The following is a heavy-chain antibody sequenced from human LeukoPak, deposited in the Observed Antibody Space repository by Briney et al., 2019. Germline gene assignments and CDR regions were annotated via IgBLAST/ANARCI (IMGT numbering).Heavy chain of an antibody. CDR3: ARDWVAVAAPDY. V-gene: IGHV4-39*07. CDR2: IYYSGST. D-gene: IGHD6-19*01. Sequence: KPGGSLRLSCAASGFTFSSYWMSWVRQPPGKGLEWIGSIYYSGSTYYNPSLKSRVTISVDTSKNQFSLKLSSVTAADTAVYYCARDWVAVAAPDYWGQGTLVTVSS. CDR1: GFTFSSYW. J-gene: IGHJ4*02.